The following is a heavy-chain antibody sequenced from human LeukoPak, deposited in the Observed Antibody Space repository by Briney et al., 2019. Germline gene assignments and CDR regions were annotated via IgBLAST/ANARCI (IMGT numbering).Heavy chain of an antibody. CDR2: INPNSGGT. Sequence: ASVKVSCKASGYTFSGYYMHWVRQAPGQGLEWMGRINPNSGGTNYAQKFQGRVTMTRDTSISTAYTELSRLRSDDTAVHYCARDQFYYDSSGYYKYYFDYWGQGTLVTVSS. CDR1: GYTFSGYY. V-gene: IGHV1-2*06. J-gene: IGHJ4*02. D-gene: IGHD3-22*01. CDR3: ARDQFYYDSSGYYKYYFDY.